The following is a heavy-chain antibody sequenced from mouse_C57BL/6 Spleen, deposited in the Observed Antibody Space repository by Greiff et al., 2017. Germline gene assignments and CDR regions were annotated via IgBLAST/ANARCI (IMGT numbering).Heavy chain of an antibody. V-gene: IGHV1-9*01. CDR3: ARRDYYGSSPYYFDY. CDR1: GYTFTGYW. D-gene: IGHD1-1*01. Sequence: QVQLQQSGAELMKPGASVKLSCKATGYTFTGYWIEWVKQRPGHGLEWIGEILPGSGSTNYNETFKGKATFTADTSSNTAYMQISSLTTEDSAIYYCARRDYYGSSPYYFDYWGQGTTLTVSS. CDR2: ILPGSGST. J-gene: IGHJ2*01.